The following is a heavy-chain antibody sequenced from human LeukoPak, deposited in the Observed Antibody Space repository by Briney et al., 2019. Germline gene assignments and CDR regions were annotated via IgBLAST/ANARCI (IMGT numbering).Heavy chain of an antibody. D-gene: IGHD2/OR15-2a*01. CDR3: AGLARDTTTYNDF. CDR2: IYFSGGT. V-gene: IGHV4-39*01. J-gene: IGHJ4*03. Sequence: SETLPLTCSVSGGSISTSSYYWGWIRQPPGKGLEWIGSIYFSGGTYYNPSLKSRVAFSVDPSKNQFSLKVNSVTAADTAVYYCAGLARDTTTYNDFWGHGALVTVSS. CDR1: GGSISTSSYY.